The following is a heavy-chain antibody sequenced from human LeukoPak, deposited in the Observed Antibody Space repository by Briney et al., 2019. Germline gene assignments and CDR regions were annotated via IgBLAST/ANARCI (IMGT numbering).Heavy chain of an antibody. V-gene: IGHV3-9*01. CDR3: AKDKGPYYDRLYYFDY. CDR2: ISWNSGSI. Sequence: GGCLRLSCAASRFTFDDYALHRVRHAPGKGLEWVSGISWNSGSIGYADSVKGRFTISRDNAKNSLYLQMNSLRAEDTALYYCAKDKGPYYDRLYYFDYWGQGTLVTVSS. D-gene: IGHD3-3*01. J-gene: IGHJ4*02. CDR1: RFTFDDYA.